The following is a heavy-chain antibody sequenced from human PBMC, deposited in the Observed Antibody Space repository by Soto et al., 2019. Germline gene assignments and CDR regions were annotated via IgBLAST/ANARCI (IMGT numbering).Heavy chain of an antibody. V-gene: IGHV2-5*02. CDR2: IYWDDDK. Sequence: SAATLMNPTQTLRLTCTFWGLSLNTRGEGEGWIRRPPGKALEWLALIYWDDDKRYSPSLKSRLTITKDTSKNQVVLTMTNMDPVYTATYYCAHSNWYDFDYWGQGTPVTVSS. CDR1: GLSLNTRGEG. CDR3: AHSNWYDFDY. J-gene: IGHJ4*02. D-gene: IGHD1-20*01.